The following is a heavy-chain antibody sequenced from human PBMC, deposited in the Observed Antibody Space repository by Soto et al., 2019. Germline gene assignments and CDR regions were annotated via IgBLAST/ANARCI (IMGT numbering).Heavy chain of an antibody. Sequence: EVQLVESGGGLVQPGGSLRLSCSASGFTSSSYVLHWVRQGPGKGMEWVSAIGTAGDTNSEGSLKGRFTISRENAKNSLYLQMNRLRAGDTAIYFCARAIGPTLFDYWGQGTLVTVSS. CDR3: ARAIGPTLFDY. V-gene: IGHV3-13*04. J-gene: IGHJ4*02. CDR2: IGTAGDT. D-gene: IGHD3-22*01. CDR1: GFTSSSYV.